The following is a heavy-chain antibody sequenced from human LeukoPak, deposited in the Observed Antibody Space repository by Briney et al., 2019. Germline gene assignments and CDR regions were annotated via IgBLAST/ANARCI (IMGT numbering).Heavy chain of an antibody. CDR1: GFTFSSYW. J-gene: IGHJ4*02. CDR2: VKQDGSEK. V-gene: IGHV3-7*01. CDR3: TRNIVPAANFDY. D-gene: IGHD2-2*01. Sequence: GGSLRLSCAGSGFTFSSYWMTWVRQAPGKGLDWVASVKQDGSEKYYVDSVKGRFTISRDNAKNTLYLQMNSLRAEDTAVYYCTRNIVPAANFDYWGQGTLVTVSS.